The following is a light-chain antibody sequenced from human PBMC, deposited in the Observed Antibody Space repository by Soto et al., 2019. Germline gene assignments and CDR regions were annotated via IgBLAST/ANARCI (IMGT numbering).Light chain of an antibody. CDR1: QSVTNY. Sequence: ETVMTQSPATLSVSPWERVTLSCRVSQSVTNYLAWYQQKPGQAPRLLVYGASTRATGVPARFSGSGSGTDFTLTISSLQSEHFALYICQQCNDWRLFNFGHGTRLEIK. CDR2: GAS. CDR3: QQCNDWRLFN. V-gene: IGKV3-15*01. J-gene: IGKJ5*01.